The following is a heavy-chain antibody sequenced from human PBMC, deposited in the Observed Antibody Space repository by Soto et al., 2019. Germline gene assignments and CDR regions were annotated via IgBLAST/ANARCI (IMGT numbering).Heavy chain of an antibody. CDR2: IIPIFGTA. V-gene: IGHV1-69*12. Sequence: QVQLVQSGAEVKKPGPSVKVSCKASGGTFISYAISWVRQAPGQGLEWMGGIIPIFGTANYAQKFQGRVTITADESTSTAYMELSSLRSEDTAVYYCARGVIPLKGQPLLTYYFDFWGQGTLVTVSS. CDR3: ARGVIPLKGQPLLTYYFDF. CDR1: GGTFISYA. J-gene: IGHJ4*02. D-gene: IGHD2-15*01.